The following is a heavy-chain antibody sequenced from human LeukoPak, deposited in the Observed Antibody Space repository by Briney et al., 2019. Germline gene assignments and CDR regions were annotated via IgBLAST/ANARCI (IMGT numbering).Heavy chain of an antibody. CDR3: ARRRFPGTFDY. V-gene: IGHV4-39*07. D-gene: IGHD6-13*01. CDR1: GGSISSTSYY. CDR2: IYYSGGT. Sequence: SETLSLTCTVSGGSISSTSYYWGWIRQSPGKGLEWIANIYYSGGTYYNPSLESRVTMSVDTSKNQFYLKLSSVTAADTAMYHCARRRFPGTFDYWGQGALVTVSS. J-gene: IGHJ4*02.